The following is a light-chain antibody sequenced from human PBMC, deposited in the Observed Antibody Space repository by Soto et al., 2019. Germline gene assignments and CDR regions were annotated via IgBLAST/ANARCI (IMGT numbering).Light chain of an antibody. Sequence: ETVMMQSPATLSVSPGERATLSCRASQSVGTFLAWYQQKPGQAPRLLIHGASTRATGFPARFSGSGSGAEFTLTISSLQSEDFAVYYCQQYSSWPLTFGGGTRVEIK. J-gene: IGKJ4*01. CDR3: QQYSSWPLT. CDR2: GAS. CDR1: QSVGTF. V-gene: IGKV3-15*01.